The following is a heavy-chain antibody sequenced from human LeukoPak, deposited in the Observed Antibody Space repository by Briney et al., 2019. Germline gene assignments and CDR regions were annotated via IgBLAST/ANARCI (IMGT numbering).Heavy chain of an antibody. V-gene: IGHV3-23*01. D-gene: IGHD1-1*01. CDR1: GFTFSSYA. J-gene: IGHJ4*02. CDR3: AKQTRPQLERRLGFDY. CDR2: ISSSGGST. Sequence: GGSLRLSCAASGFTFSSYAMSWVRQAPGKGLEWVSAISSSGGSTYYADSVKGRFTISRDNSKNTLYLQMNSLRAEDTAVYYCAKQTRPQLERRLGFDYWGQGTLVTVSS.